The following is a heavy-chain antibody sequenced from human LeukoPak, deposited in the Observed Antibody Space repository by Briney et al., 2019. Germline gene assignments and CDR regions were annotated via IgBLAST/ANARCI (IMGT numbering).Heavy chain of an antibody. Sequence: GGSLRPSCAASGFTFSTYGMHWVRQAPGKGLEWVAVISFDGSDKDYADSVKGRFTVSRDNSKNTLYLQMNSPRAEDTAVYYCANGMYYYGSGSYYGNYDPFDYWGQGTLVTVSS. D-gene: IGHD3-10*01. CDR2: ISFDGSDK. CDR3: ANGMYYYGSGSYYGNYDPFDY. V-gene: IGHV3-30*18. CDR1: GFTFSTYG. J-gene: IGHJ4*02.